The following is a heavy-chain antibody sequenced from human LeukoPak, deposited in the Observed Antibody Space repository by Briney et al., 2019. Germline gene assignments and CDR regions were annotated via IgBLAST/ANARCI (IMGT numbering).Heavy chain of an antibody. V-gene: IGHV3-33*01. D-gene: IGHD3-16*01. J-gene: IGHJ6*02. Sequence: PGGSLRLSCAASGFTFSSYGMHWVRQAPGKGLEWVAVIWYDGSNKYYADSVKGRFTISSDNSKNTLYLQMNSLRAEDTAVYYSARAYTEEDAYYYYGMDVWGQGTTVTVSS. CDR3: ARAYTEEDAYYYYGMDV. CDR2: IWYDGSNK. CDR1: GFTFSSYG.